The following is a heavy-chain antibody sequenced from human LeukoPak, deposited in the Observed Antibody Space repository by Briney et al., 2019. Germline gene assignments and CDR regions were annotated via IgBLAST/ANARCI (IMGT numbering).Heavy chain of an antibody. D-gene: IGHD3-10*01. V-gene: IGHV4-30-4*08. J-gene: IGHJ4*02. CDR2: IYYSGGT. CDR3: ARDNPTRYYYGSGSHKGFDY. CDR1: GGSISSGDYY. Sequence: SETLSLTCTVSGGSISSGDYYWSWIRQPPGQGLEWIGYIYYSGGTYYNPSLKSRVTISVDTSKNQFSLKLSSVTAADTAVYHCARDNPTRYYYGSGSHKGFDYWGQGTLVTVSS.